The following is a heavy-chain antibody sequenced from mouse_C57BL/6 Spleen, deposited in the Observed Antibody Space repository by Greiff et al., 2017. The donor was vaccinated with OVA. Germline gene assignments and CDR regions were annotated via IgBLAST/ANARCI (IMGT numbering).Heavy chain of an antibody. J-gene: IGHJ3*01. CDR2: INPNNGGT. V-gene: IGHV1-18*01. CDR3: AREEIYYDYGAWFAY. CDR1: GYTFTDYN. D-gene: IGHD2-4*01. Sequence: EVMLVESGPELVKPGASVKIPCKASGYTFTDYNMDWVKQSHGKSLEWIGDINPNNGGTIYNQKFKGKATLTVDKSSSTAYMELRSLTSEDTAVYYCAREEIYYDYGAWFAYWGQGTLVTVSA.